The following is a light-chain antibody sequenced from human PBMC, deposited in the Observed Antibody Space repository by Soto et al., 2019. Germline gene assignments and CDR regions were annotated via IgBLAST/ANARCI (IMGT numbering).Light chain of an antibody. CDR1: SSNIGGNT. Sequence: QSVLTQPPSASGTPGQRVTISCSTSSSNIGGNTVNWYQQVPGTAPKLLIYSYDQRPSGVPDRFSGSKSGTSASLAISGLQSEDEADYSCAAWDASLNGYVFGTGTKVTVL. CDR3: AAWDASLNGYV. CDR2: SYD. V-gene: IGLV1-44*01. J-gene: IGLJ1*01.